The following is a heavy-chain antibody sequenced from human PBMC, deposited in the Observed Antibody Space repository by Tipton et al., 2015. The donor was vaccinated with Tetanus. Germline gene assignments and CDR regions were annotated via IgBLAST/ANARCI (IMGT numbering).Heavy chain of an antibody. CDR2: ISNGNP. Sequence: TLSLTCSVSRGPISSYYWSWIRQPAGKGLEWLGHISNGNPDYAPSLKSRLTLSVDMSRNELSLELRSVTAADTGVYYCARDQGGGRVVRLNWFDPWGQGTLVTVSS. CDR1: RGPISSYY. D-gene: IGHD6-6*01. J-gene: IGHJ5*02. CDR3: ARDQGGGRVVRLNWFDP. V-gene: IGHV4-4*07.